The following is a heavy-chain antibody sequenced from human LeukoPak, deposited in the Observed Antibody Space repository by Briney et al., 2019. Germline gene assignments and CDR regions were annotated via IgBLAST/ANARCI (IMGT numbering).Heavy chain of an antibody. CDR3: ARDGLKAGGSDY. Sequence: GGSLRLSCAASGFTFSSYDMHWVRQAPGKGLEYVSAISSNGGRTYYANSVKGRFTISRDSSKNTLYLQMGSLRAEDMAVYYCARDGLKAGGSDYWGQGTLVTVSS. CDR1: GFTFSSYD. D-gene: IGHD3/OR15-3a*01. J-gene: IGHJ4*02. CDR2: ISSNGGRT. V-gene: IGHV3-64*01.